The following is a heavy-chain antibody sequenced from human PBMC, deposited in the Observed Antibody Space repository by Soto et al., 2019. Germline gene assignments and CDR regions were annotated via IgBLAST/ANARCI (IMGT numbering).Heavy chain of an antibody. CDR2: TFPGNSET. CDR1: GNSFSNYW. D-gene: IGHD3-22*01. CDR3: ARSRYYDTTGYYPFYYYYYGMDV. J-gene: IGHJ6*02. V-gene: IGHV5-51*01. Sequence: XESLKISWKCSGNSFSNYWIGLVLQMSGKGLEWMAITFPGNSETRYSPSFQGHVTISVDRSISTAYLQWSSLKASDTALYYCARSRYYDTTGYYPFYYYYYGMDVWGQRTTVTVSS.